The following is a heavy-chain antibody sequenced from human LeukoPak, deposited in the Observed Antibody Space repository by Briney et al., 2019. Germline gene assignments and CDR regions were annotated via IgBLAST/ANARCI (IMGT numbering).Heavy chain of an antibody. Sequence: GGSLRLSCAASGFTFSSYAMSWVRQAPGKGLEYVSGITAGGGNTYYGDSLKGRFTISRDDSKDTLFLQMNSLRVEDTAVYYCAKGMYGVGGALDYWGRGSLVTVSS. D-gene: IGHD2-21*01. J-gene: IGHJ4*02. CDR2: ITAGGGNT. CDR3: AKGMYGVGGALDY. CDR1: GFTFSSYA. V-gene: IGHV3-23*01.